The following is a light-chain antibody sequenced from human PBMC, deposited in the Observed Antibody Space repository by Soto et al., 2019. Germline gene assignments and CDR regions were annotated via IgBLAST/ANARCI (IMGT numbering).Light chain of an antibody. CDR2: EVS. CDR1: SSDVGSYNY. V-gene: IGLV2-14*01. Sequence: QSALTQPASVSGSPGQSITISCTGTSSDVGSYNYVSWYQQHPGKAPRLMIYEVSNRPSGVSNRFSGSKSGNTASLTISGLQAEDEDDYYCSSYTSSSTRPSVFGTGTKLTVL. J-gene: IGLJ1*01. CDR3: SSYTSSSTRPSV.